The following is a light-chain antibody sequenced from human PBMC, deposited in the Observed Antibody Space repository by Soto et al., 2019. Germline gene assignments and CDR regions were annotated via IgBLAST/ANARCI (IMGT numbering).Light chain of an antibody. CDR1: SSDVGSYNR. V-gene: IGLV2-18*02. CDR3: YSSTSSXTYV. CDR2: EVS. J-gene: IGLJ1*01. Sequence: QSALTQPPSVSGSPGQSVTISCSGTSSDVGSYNRVSWYQQAPGTAPKVMIYEVSNRPSGVPDRFSGSKSGNTASLTISGLQPEDEADYYCYSSTSSXTYVFGTGTKVTVL.